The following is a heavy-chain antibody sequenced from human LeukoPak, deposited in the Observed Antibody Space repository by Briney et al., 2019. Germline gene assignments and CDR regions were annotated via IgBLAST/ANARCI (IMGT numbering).Heavy chain of an antibody. CDR3: ASSSGWYGFDY. J-gene: IGHJ4*02. CDR2: IYHSGST. V-gene: IGHV4-30-2*01. Sequence: PSQTLSLTCAVSGGSISRGGYSWSWIRQPPGKGLEWIGYIYHSGSTYYNPSLKSRVTISVDRSKNQFSLKLSSVTAADTAVYYCASSSGWYGFDYWGQGTLVTVSS. D-gene: IGHD6-19*01. CDR1: GGSISRGGYS.